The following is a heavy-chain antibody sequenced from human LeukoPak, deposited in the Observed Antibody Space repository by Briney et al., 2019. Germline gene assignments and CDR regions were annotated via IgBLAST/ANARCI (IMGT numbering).Heavy chain of an antibody. V-gene: IGHV3-15*01. CDR3: ATEYFGAFNF. J-gene: IGHJ4*02. Sequence: GGSLRLSCSASGFTFSDAWMTWVRQAPGKGLEWVGRIKANKDGGTTESAAPVKGRITISRDDSKNMVYLQMNGLKIEDTAVYYCATEYFGAFNFWGQGSLVTLSS. D-gene: IGHD3-10*01. CDR2: IKANKDGGTT. CDR1: GFTFSDAW.